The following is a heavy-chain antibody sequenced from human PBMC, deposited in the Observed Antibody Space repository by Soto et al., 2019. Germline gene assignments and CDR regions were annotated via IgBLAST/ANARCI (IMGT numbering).Heavy chain of an antibody. Sequence: TSETLSLTCTVSGGSISSYYWSWIRQPPGKGLEWIGYIYYSGSTNYNPSLKSRVTISVDTSKNQFSLKLSSVTAADTAVYYCARMGICTNGVCYDDFYFDYWGQGTLVTVSS. CDR2: IYYSGST. CDR1: GGSISSYY. V-gene: IGHV4-59*08. CDR3: ARMGICTNGVCYDDFYFDY. D-gene: IGHD2-8*01. J-gene: IGHJ4*02.